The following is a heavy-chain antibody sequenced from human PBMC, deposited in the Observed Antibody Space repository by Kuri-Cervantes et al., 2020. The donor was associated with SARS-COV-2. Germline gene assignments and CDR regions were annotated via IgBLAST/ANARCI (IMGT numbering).Heavy chain of an antibody. CDR3: AKDYSRSSDWYFDL. CDR2: IYSGGST. V-gene: IGHV3-53*05. Sequence: GGSLRLSCAASGFTVSSNYMSWVRQASGKGLEWVSVIYSGGSTYYADSVKGRFTISRDNSKNTLYLQMNSLRAEDTAVYYCAKDYSRSSDWYFDLWGRGTLVTVSS. D-gene: IGHD6-6*01. J-gene: IGHJ2*01. CDR1: GFTVSSNY.